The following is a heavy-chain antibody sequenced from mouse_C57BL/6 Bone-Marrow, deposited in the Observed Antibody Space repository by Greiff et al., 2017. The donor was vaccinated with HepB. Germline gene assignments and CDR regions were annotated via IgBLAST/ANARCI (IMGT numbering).Heavy chain of an antibody. Sequence: EVHLVESGPGLVKPSQSLSLTCSVTGYSITSCYYWNWIRQFPGNKLEWMGYISYDGSNNYNPSLKNRISITRDTSKNQFFLKLNSVTTEDTATYYCASTITVVARYFDVWGTGTTVTVSS. CDR3: ASTITVVARYFDV. CDR1: GYSITSCYY. CDR2: ISYDGSN. J-gene: IGHJ1*03. D-gene: IGHD1-1*01. V-gene: IGHV3-6*01.